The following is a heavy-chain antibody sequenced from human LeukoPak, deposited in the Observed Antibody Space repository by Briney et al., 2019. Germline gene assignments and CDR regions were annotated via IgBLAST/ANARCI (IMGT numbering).Heavy chain of an antibody. CDR3: ARGGIYCSGGSCYSESWFDP. Sequence: ASVKVSCKASGGTFSSYAISWVRQAPGQGLEWMGRIIPIFGTANYAQKFQGRVTITTDESTSTAYMELSSLRSEDTAVYYCARGGIYCSGGSCYSESWFDPWGREPWSPSPQ. CDR2: IIPIFGTA. J-gene: IGHJ5*02. V-gene: IGHV1-69*05. D-gene: IGHD2-15*01. CDR1: GGTFSSYA.